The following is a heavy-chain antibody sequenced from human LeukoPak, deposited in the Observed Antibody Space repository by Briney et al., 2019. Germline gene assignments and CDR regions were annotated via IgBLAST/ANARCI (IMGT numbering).Heavy chain of an antibody. Sequence: GGSLRLSCAASGFTFSSYAMHWVRQAPGKGLEWVAVISYDGSNKYYANSVKGRFTISRDNSKNTLYLQMNSLRAEDTAVYYCARSVPGRLHDAFDIWGQGTMVTVSS. J-gene: IGHJ3*02. V-gene: IGHV3-30*01. D-gene: IGHD1-26*01. CDR2: ISYDGSNK. CDR3: ARSVPGRLHDAFDI. CDR1: GFTFSSYA.